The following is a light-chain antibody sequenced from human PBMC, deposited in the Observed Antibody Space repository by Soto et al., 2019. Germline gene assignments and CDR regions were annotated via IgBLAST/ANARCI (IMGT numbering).Light chain of an antibody. CDR3: HQHSNWLIT. V-gene: IGKV3-11*01. J-gene: IGKJ5*01. CDR1: QSVRPY. Sequence: EIVLTQSPGTLSLSPGNRATLSCKASQSVRPYVGWDQQKPGQAPRLLIYDASSRATGIPARFSGSGSGTDFTLPISSLVPEDFAVYSCHQHSNWLITVGQVTRLDIK. CDR2: DAS.